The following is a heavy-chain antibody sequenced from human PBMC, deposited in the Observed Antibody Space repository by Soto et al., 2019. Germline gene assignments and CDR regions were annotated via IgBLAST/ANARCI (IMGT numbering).Heavy chain of an antibody. D-gene: IGHD5-18*01. V-gene: IGHV3-23*01. Sequence: PGGSLRLSCAASGFTFSSYAMSWVRQAPGKGLEWVSAISGSGGSTYYADSVKGRFTISRDNSKNTLYLQMNSLRAEDTAVYYCANRKRDTAMVETYYFDYWGQGTLVTVSS. CDR2: ISGSGGST. CDR1: GFTFSSYA. J-gene: IGHJ4*02. CDR3: ANRKRDTAMVETYYFDY.